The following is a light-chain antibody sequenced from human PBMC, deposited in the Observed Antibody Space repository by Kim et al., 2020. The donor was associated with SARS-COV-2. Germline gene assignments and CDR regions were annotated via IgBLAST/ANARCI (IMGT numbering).Light chain of an antibody. CDR3: LFSYTGARV. V-gene: IGLV7-46*01. J-gene: IGLJ3*02. CDR1: TGSVTSGHY. Sequence: QAVVTQEPSLTVSPGGTITLTCGSSTGSVTSGHYPYWFQQKPGQAPRSLIFDTTNKLSWTPARFSGSLRGDKAALTLSGAQTEDEADYYCLFSYTGARVFGGGTQLTVL. CDR2: DTT.